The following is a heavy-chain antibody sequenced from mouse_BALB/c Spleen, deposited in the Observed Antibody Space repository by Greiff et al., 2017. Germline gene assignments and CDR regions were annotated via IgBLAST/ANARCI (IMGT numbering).Heavy chain of an antibody. Sequence: QVQLQQPGAELVKPGASVKLSCKASGYTFTSYWMHWVKQRPGQGLEWIGEINPSNGRTNYNEKFKSKATLTVDKSSSTAYMQLSSLTSEDSAVYYCTIENYGSSPWFAYWGQGTLVTVSA. D-gene: IGHD1-1*01. J-gene: IGHJ3*01. CDR1: GYTFTSYW. CDR2: INPSNGRT. CDR3: TIENYGSSPWFAY. V-gene: IGHV1S81*02.